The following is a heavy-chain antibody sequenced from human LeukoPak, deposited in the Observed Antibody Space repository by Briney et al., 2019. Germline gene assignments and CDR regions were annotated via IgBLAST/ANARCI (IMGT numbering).Heavy chain of an antibody. CDR2: IYTSGST. CDR3: ARTTVTENAYYYYYGMDV. Sequence: SETLSLTCTVSGGSISSYYWSWIRQPAGKGLEWIGRIYTSGSTNYNPSLKSRVTMSVDTSKNQFSLKLSSVTAADTAVYYCARTTVTENAYYYYYGMDVWGQGTTVTVSS. V-gene: IGHV4-4*07. CDR1: GGSISSYY. D-gene: IGHD4-17*01. J-gene: IGHJ6*02.